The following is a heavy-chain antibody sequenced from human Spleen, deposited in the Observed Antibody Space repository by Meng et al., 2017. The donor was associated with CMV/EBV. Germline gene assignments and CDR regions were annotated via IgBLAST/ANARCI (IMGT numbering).Heavy chain of an antibody. CDR3: ARDSGSYSWSGYYKSDY. D-gene: IGHD3-3*01. Sequence: YTFTSYGISWVRQAPGQGLEWMGWISAYNGNTNYAQKLQGRVTMTTDTSTSTAYMELRSLRSDDTAVYYCARDSGSYSWSGYYKSDYWGQGTLVTVSS. CDR2: ISAYNGNT. J-gene: IGHJ4*02. V-gene: IGHV1-18*01. CDR1: YTFTSYG.